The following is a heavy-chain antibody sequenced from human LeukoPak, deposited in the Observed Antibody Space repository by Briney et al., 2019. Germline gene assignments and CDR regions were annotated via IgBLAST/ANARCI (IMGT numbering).Heavy chain of an antibody. J-gene: IGHJ4*02. V-gene: IGHV4-31*03. CDR3: ARVDCTNGVCYAFDY. Sequence: SQTLSLTCTVSGGSISSGGYYWSWLRQHPGKGLEWIGYIYYSGSTYYNPSLKSRVTISVDTSKNQFSLKLSSVTAADTAVYYCARVDCTNGVCYAFDYWGQGTLVTVSS. D-gene: IGHD2-8*01. CDR1: GGSISSGGYY. CDR2: IYYSGST.